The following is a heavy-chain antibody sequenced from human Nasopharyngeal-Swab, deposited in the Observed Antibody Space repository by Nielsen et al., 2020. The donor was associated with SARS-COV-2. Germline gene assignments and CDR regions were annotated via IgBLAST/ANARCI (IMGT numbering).Heavy chain of an antibody. V-gene: IGHV4-30-2*01. J-gene: IGHJ4*02. CDR1: GGSISSGGYS. CDR3: TKNGAYALDC. Sequence: SETLSLTCAVSGGSISSGGYSWSWIRQPPGKGLEWIGYIYHSGSTYYNPSLKSRVTISVDRSKNQFSLKLTSAAAADTAIYYCTKNGAYALDCWGQGTLVTVSS. CDR2: IYHSGST. D-gene: IGHD2-8*01.